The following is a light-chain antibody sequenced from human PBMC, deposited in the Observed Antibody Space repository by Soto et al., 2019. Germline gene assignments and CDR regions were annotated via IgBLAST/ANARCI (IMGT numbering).Light chain of an antibody. J-gene: IGKJ4*01. CDR1: QSVSSY. CDR2: DAS. V-gene: IGKV3-11*01. CDR3: QQRSNWPLT. Sequence: EIVLTQSPATLSLSPGERATLSCRVSQSVSSYFAWYQQKPGQAPRLLLYDASNRATGIPARFSGSGSGTAFTLTISSLEPEDFAVYYCQQRSNWPLTFGGGTKVEIK.